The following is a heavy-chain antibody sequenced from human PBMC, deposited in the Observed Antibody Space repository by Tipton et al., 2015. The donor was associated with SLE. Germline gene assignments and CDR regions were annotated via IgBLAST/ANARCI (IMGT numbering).Heavy chain of an antibody. D-gene: IGHD1-26*01. V-gene: IGHV4-59*11. CDR1: GGSISSHY. Sequence: TLSLTCTVSGGSISSHYWSWIRQPPGKGLEWIGYIYYSGSTKYNPSLKSRVTISVDTSKNQFSLKLSSVTAADTAVYYCARTSGNYYYWGQGTLVTVSS. J-gene: IGHJ4*02. CDR2: IYYSGST. CDR3: ARTSGNYYY.